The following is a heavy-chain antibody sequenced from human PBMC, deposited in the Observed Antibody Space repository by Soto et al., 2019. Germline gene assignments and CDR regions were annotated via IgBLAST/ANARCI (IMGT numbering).Heavy chain of an antibody. Sequence: SLRLSCASSGFTFSTARMNWVRQAPGKGLEWVGRIKSKTDGGTTDYAAPMKGRFTISRDDSKNTLYLQMNSLKTEDTAVYYCTTDPVTMIVVLPSSGWGQGTLVTVSS. J-gene: IGHJ4*02. CDR1: GFTFSTAR. CDR2: IKSKTDGGTT. CDR3: TTDPVTMIVVLPSSG. D-gene: IGHD3-22*01. V-gene: IGHV3-15*07.